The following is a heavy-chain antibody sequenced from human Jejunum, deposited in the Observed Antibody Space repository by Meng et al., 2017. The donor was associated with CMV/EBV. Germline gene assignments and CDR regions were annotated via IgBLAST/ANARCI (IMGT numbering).Heavy chain of an antibody. Sequence: TSGVGVGWIRQSPEKAMEWLALIYWDDDKRYSPSLKTRLTITKDTSKNQVVLTMTNMDPVDTATYYCAHRLIGSWYGSYSWYVGYFDYWGQGTLVTVSS. V-gene: IGHV2-5*02. CDR2: IYWDDDK. J-gene: IGHJ4*02. CDR1: TSGVG. D-gene: IGHD6-13*01. CDR3: AHRLIGSWYGSYSWYVGYFDY.